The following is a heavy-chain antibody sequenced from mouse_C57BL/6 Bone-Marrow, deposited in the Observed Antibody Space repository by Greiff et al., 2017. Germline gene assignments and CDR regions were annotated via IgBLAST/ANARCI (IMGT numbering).Heavy chain of an antibody. CDR1: GYTFTSYW. J-gene: IGHJ4*01. D-gene: IGHD1-1*01. V-gene: IGHV1-64*01. Sequence: VQLQQSGAELVKPGASVKLSCKASGYTFTSYWMHWVKQRPGQGLEWIGMIHPNSGSTNYNEKFKSKATLTVDKSSSTAYMQLSSLTSEDSAVYYCARYGYGSSYEAMDYWGQGTSVTVSS. CDR3: ARYGYGSSYEAMDY. CDR2: IHPNSGST.